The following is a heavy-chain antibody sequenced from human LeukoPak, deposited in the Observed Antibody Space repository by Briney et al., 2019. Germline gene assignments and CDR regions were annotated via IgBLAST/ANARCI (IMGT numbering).Heavy chain of an antibody. CDR2: IYYSGST. D-gene: IGHD3-10*01. J-gene: IGHJ4*02. CDR3: ARVYYYTPPLTDYYFDY. Sequence: KPSETLSLTCTVSGGSISSYYWSWIRQPPRKGLEWIGYIYYSGSTNYNPSLKSRVTISVDTSKNQFSLKLSSVTAADTAVYYCARVYYYTPPLTDYYFDYWGQGTLVTVSS. CDR1: GGSISSYY. V-gene: IGHV4-59*01.